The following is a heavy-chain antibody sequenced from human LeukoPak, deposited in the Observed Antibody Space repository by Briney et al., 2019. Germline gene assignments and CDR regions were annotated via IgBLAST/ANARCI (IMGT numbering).Heavy chain of an antibody. V-gene: IGHV4-61*02. CDR1: GGSISSGSYY. D-gene: IGHD3-10*01. CDR2: IYTSGST. CDR3: ARGFTMVRGVSV. Sequence: SETLSLTCTVSGGSISSGSYYWSWIRQPAGKGLEWIGRIYTSGSTNYNPSLKSRVTISVDPSKNQFSLKLSSVTAADTAVYYCARGFTMVRGVSVWGKGTTVTVSS. J-gene: IGHJ6*04.